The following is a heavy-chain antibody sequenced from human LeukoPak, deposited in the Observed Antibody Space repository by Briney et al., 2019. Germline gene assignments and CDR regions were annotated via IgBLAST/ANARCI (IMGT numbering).Heavy chain of an antibody. CDR1: GGSFSIYS. CDR3: ARVASGDYSPFDY. J-gene: IGHJ4*02. D-gene: IGHD1-26*01. Sequence: SETLSLTYAVSGGSFSIYSCIWIRQPAGKGLEWIGRIYTSGSTNYNPSLKSRVTISADKSKNQFSLKLNSVTAADTAVYYCARVASGDYSPFDYWGQGTLVTVSS. CDR2: IYTSGST. V-gene: IGHV4-4*07.